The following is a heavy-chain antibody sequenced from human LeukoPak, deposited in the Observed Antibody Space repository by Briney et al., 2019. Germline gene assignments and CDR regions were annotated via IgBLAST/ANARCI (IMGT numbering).Heavy chain of an antibody. CDR3: AKPHDSGWWMFDY. CDR1: GFTFNRNV. V-gene: IGHV3-23*01. J-gene: IGHJ4*02. D-gene: IGHD6-13*01. CDR2: IIDDGSST. Sequence: PGGSLRLSCRASGFTFNRNVMSWVRQAPGKGLEWVSAIIDDGSSTYYADSVRGRFSISRDNSKNTVYLQMNSLRAEDTAIYYCAKPHDSGWWMFDYWGRGTLVTVSS.